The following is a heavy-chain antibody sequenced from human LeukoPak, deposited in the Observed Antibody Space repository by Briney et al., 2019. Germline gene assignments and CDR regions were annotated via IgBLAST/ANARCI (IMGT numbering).Heavy chain of an antibody. D-gene: IGHD3-22*01. CDR2: IYPGDSDT. V-gene: IGHV5-51*01. Sequence: GESLKISCKGSGYSFTSYWIGWVRQMPGKGLEWMGIIYPGDSDTRYSPSFQGQVTISADKSISTAYLQWSSLKASDTAMYYCARARNYYDSSGYSSNFDPWGQGTLVTVSS. CDR1: GYSFTSYW. J-gene: IGHJ5*02. CDR3: ARARNYYDSSGYSSNFDP.